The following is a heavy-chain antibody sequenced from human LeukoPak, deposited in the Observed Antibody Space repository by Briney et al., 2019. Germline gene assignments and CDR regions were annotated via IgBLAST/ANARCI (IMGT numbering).Heavy chain of an antibody. CDR3: AKDVRPFSRGSSSPRFY. CDR1: GFTFSSYG. V-gene: IGHV3-30*02. J-gene: IGHJ4*02. CDR2: IRYDGSNK. Sequence: GGSLRLSCAASGFTFSSYGMHWVRQAPGKGLEWVAFIRYDGSNKYYADSVKGRFTISRDNSKNTLYLQMNSLRAEDTAVYHCAKDVRPFSRGSSSPRFYWGQGTLVTVSS. D-gene: IGHD6-13*01.